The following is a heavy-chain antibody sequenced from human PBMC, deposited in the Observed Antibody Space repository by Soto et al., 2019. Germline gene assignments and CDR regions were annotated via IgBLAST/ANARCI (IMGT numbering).Heavy chain of an antibody. J-gene: IGHJ4*02. V-gene: IGHV4-61*01. CDR3: ARDSLALFDS. D-gene: IGHD5-12*01. Sequence: LSLTCTVSDGSVSSGSYYWTCIRQPPGKGLEWIGYIYSSGTTLYNPSLKSRVIISIDTSMNQFSLKLSSVTAADTAVYYCARDSLALFDSWGQGTLVTVSS. CDR1: DGSVSSGSYY. CDR2: IYSSGTT.